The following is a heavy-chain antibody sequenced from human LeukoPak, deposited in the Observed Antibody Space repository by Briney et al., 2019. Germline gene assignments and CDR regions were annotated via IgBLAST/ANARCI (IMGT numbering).Heavy chain of an antibody. Sequence: GGSLRLSCAASGFTLSSYWMHWVRQAPGKGLVWVSRINSDGSSTSYADSVKGRFTISRDNAKNTLYLQMNSLRAEDTAVYYCARVPPNDYGDYLDYWGQGTLVTVSS. CDR1: GFTLSSYW. V-gene: IGHV3-74*01. CDR3: ARVPPNDYGDYLDY. D-gene: IGHD4-17*01. CDR2: INSDGSST. J-gene: IGHJ4*02.